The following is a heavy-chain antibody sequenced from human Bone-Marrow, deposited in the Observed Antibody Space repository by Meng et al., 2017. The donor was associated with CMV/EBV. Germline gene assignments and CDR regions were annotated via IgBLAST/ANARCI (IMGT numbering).Heavy chain of an antibody. Sequence: ESLKISCAASGFTVSSNYMSWVRQAPGKGLEWVSVIYSGGSTYYADSVKGRFTISRDNSKNTLYLQMNSLRAEDTAVYYCARDEMVRGVMGYGMDVWGQGTTVTVSS. CDR2: IYSGGST. J-gene: IGHJ6*02. D-gene: IGHD3-10*01. CDR3: ARDEMVRGVMGYGMDV. V-gene: IGHV3-53*01. CDR1: GFTVSSNY.